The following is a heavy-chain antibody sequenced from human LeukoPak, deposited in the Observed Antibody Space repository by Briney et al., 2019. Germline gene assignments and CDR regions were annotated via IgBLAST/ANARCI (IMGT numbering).Heavy chain of an antibody. CDR3: AKSDSGSYPLYYFDY. D-gene: IGHD1-26*01. Sequence: GGSLRLSCAASGFTFSSYSMNWVRQAPGKGLEWVSSISSSSSYIYYADSVKGRFTISRDNAKNSLYLQMNSLRAEDTAVYYCAKSDSGSYPLYYFDYWGQGTLVTVSS. CDR1: GFTFSSYS. V-gene: IGHV3-21*01. J-gene: IGHJ4*02. CDR2: ISSSSSYI.